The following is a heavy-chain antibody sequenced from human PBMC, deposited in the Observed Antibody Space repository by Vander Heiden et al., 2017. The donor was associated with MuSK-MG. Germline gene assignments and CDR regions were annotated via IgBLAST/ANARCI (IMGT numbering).Heavy chain of an antibody. V-gene: IGHV4-34*01. CDR3: ARAASSGWTWVYFDY. D-gene: IGHD6-19*01. CDR2: INHSGST. CDR1: GGSFGGYY. J-gene: IGHJ4*02. Sequence: QVQLQQWGAGLLKPSETLSLACAVYGGSFGGYYWSWIRQPPGKGLEWIGEINHSGSTNYHPSLKSRVTISVDTSKNQFSLKLSSVTAADTAVYYCARAASSGWTWVYFDYWGQGTLVTVSS.